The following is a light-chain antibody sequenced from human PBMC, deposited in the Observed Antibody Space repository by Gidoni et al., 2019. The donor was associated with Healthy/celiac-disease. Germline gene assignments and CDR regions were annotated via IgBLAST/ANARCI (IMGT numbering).Light chain of an antibody. Sequence: DIQMTQSPSSLSASVGDRVTITCRASQSSSSYLNWYQQKPGKAPKLLIYAASSLQSGVPSSFSGSGSGTDFTLTISSLQPEDFATYYCQQSYSTLTFGGGTKVEIK. CDR3: QQSYSTLT. V-gene: IGKV1-39*01. CDR1: QSSSSY. J-gene: IGKJ4*01. CDR2: AAS.